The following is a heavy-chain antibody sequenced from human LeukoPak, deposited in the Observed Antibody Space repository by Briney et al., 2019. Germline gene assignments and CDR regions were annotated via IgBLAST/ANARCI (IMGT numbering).Heavy chain of an antibody. CDR3: ARDSHYYDRSGYPDY. CDR2: ISAYNGKT. D-gene: IGHD3-22*01. V-gene: IGHV1-18*01. CDR1: GYTFTSYG. Sequence: ASVKVSCKASGYTFTSYGTSWVRQAPGQGLEWMGWISAYNGKTNYAQRLQGRVTMTTDTSTSTAYMELRSLRSDDTAIYYCARDSHYYDRSGYPDYWGQGTLVTVSS. J-gene: IGHJ4*02.